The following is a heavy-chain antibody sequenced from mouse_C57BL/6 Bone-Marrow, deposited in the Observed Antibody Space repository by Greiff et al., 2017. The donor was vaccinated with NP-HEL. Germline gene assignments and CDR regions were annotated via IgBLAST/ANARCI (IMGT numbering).Heavy chain of an antibody. CDR2: IYPRSGNT. J-gene: IGHJ2*01. CDR3: ARSGISITTVVATDFDY. D-gene: IGHD1-1*01. V-gene: IGHV1-81*01. Sequence: QVQLQQSGAELARPGASVKLSCKASGYTFTSYGISWVKQRTGQGLEWIGEIYPRSGNTYYNEKFKGKATLTADKSSSTAYMELRSLTSEDSAVYFGARSGISITTVVATDFDYWGQGTTLTVSS. CDR1: GYTFTSYG.